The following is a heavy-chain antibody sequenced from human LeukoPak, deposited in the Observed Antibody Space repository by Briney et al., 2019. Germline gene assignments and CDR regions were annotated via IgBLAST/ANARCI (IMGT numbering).Heavy chain of an antibody. CDR1: GFSISRYT. CDR2: VSGSGTKT. Sequence: GGSLRLSCEGSGFSISRYTMSWVRQAPGKGLEWVSAVSGSGTKTYYADSVKGRFTLSSDHSKNALYLQLSSLSPEDTAVYYCAKPVPQYYDSSGYHPDWYFDLWGRGTLVTVSS. V-gene: IGHV3-23*01. D-gene: IGHD3-22*01. J-gene: IGHJ2*01. CDR3: AKPVPQYYDSSGYHPDWYFDL.